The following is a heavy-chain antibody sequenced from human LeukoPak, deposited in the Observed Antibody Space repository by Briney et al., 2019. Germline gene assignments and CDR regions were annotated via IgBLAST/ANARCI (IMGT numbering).Heavy chain of an antibody. V-gene: IGHV4-34*01. D-gene: IGHD4/OR15-4a*01. CDR3: AREFGAHRRGYYYSMDV. J-gene: IGHJ6*04. Sequence: PSETLSLTCAVYRGSFSGYYWSWIRQPPGKGLGWIGEINHSGSTNYNPSLKSRVTISVDTSKKQFSLKLSSVTAAETAVYCCAREFGAHRRGYYYSMDVWGKRNTFSVSS. CDR2: INHSGST. CDR1: RGSFSGYY.